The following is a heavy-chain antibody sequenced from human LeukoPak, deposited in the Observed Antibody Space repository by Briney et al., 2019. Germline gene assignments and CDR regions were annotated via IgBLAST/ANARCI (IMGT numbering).Heavy chain of an antibody. D-gene: IGHD3-10*01. CDR2: TSASGAST. J-gene: IGHJ6*03. CDR3: AKGASGRPLYYMDV. CDR1: GFTFSGSA. V-gene: IGHV3-23*01. Sequence: GGSLRLSCAASGFTFSGSAMSWVRQAPGKGLEWVSTTSASGASTYYADSVKGRFTPSRDNSKNTLYLQMNSLRAEDTAVYYCAKGASGRPLYYMDVWGKGTTVTVSS.